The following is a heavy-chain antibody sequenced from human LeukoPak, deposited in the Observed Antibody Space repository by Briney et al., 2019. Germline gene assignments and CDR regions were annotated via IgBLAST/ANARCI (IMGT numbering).Heavy chain of an antibody. CDR2: FDPEDGET. CDR1: GYTLTELS. CDR3: ATASYCSSTSCPLIAYYFDY. V-gene: IGHV1-24*01. J-gene: IGHJ4*02. Sequence: VASVKVSCKVSGYTLTELSMHWVRQAPGKGLEGMGGFDPEDGETIYAQKFQGRVTMTEDTSTDTAYMELSSLRSEDTAVYYCATASYCSSTSCPLIAYYFDYWGQGTLVTVSS. D-gene: IGHD2-2*01.